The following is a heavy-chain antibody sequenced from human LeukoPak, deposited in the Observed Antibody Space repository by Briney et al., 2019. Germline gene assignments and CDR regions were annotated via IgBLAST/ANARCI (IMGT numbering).Heavy chain of an antibody. CDR3: ARYATGTTGPMDV. Sequence: SETLSLTCSVSGGSIISNYRKWIRQPPGKGLEWIGYIYYSWSTTYNPSLKSRVTMSVDMSKNQFSPKLTSVTAADTAVYYCARYATGTTGPMDVWGQGTTVTVSS. CDR1: GGSIISNY. V-gene: IGHV4-59*08. J-gene: IGHJ6*02. D-gene: IGHD1-1*01. CDR2: IYYSWST.